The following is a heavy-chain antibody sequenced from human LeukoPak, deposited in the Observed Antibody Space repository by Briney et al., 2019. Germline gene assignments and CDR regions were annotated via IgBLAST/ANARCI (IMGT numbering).Heavy chain of an antibody. Sequence: GGSLRLSCAASGFTFSSYSMNWVRQAPGKGLEWVSYISSSGSTIYYADSVKGRFTISRDNAKNSLYLQMNSLRAEDTAVYYCVMYSSSSRWFDPWGQGTLVTVSS. V-gene: IGHV3-48*04. J-gene: IGHJ5*02. CDR2: ISSSGSTI. CDR3: VMYSSSSRWFDP. D-gene: IGHD6-6*01. CDR1: GFTFSSYS.